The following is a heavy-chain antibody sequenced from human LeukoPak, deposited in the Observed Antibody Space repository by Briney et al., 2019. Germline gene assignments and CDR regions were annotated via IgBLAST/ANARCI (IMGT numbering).Heavy chain of an antibody. CDR3: ARTIVGATVDWYFDL. V-gene: IGHV3-11*04. CDR2: ISDRGSSK. CDR1: GFNIVDFY. J-gene: IGHJ2*01. D-gene: IGHD1-26*01. Sequence: PGGSLRLSCAASGFNIVDFYMSWIRQAPGKGLEFISYISDRGSSKDYVDSVRGQFTISRDNANNSLYLQMNTLRVEDTAIYYCARTIVGATVDWYFDLWGRGTPVTVSS.